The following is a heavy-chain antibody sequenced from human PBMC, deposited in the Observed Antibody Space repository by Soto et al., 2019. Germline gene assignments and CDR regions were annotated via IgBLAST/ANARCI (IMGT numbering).Heavy chain of an antibody. CDR1: GFTFSSYG. J-gene: IGHJ4*02. Sequence: GGSLRLSCAASGFTFSSYGMHWVRQAPGKGLEWVAVIWYDGSNKYYADSVKGRFTISRDNSKSTLYLQVDSLRPEEAAVYYCARDPKTSGGEHWAVNYLDSWGKGTLVPVSS. CDR2: IWYDGSNK. CDR3: ARDPKTSGGEHWAVNYLDS. V-gene: IGHV3-33*08. D-gene: IGHD7-27*01.